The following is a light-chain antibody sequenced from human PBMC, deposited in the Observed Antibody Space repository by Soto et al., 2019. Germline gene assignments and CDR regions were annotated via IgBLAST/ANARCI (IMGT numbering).Light chain of an antibody. V-gene: IGKV3-20*01. CDR1: QSVSSSY. J-gene: IGKJ1*01. CDR2: GAS. CDR3: QHYSTWLWT. Sequence: EIVLTQSPGTLSLSPGERATLSCRASQSVSSSYLAWYQQKPGQAPRQLIYGASSRATGIPDRFSGSGSGTDFTLTITRLEPEDFAVYYCQHYSTWLWTFGQGTKVEIK.